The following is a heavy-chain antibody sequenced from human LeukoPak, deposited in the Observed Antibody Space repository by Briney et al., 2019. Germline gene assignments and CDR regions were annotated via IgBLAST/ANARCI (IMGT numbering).Heavy chain of an antibody. V-gene: IGHV4-39*07. CDR2: IYYSGNT. CDR3: ARDGYNPIDY. Sequence: SETLSLTCTVSGDSISRSSYYWGWIRQPPGKGLEWIGSIYYSGNTYYNPSLKSRVTISVDTSKNQFSLKLSSVTAADTAVYYCARDGYNPIDYWGQGTLVTVSS. D-gene: IGHD5-24*01. J-gene: IGHJ4*02. CDR1: GDSISRSSYY.